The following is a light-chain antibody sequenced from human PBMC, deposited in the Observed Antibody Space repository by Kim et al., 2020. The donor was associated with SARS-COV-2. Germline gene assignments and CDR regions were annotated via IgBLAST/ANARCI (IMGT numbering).Light chain of an antibody. J-gene: IGKJ4*01. CDR3: QQYFDYPLT. V-gene: IGKV1-16*02. Sequence: AAGGDTVTINCRATQDISNNLAWSQQKPGKAPETLIFSASRLQSGVPSKFSGSGSGTDFTLTITSQQPEDFATYYCQQYFDYPLTFGGGTKVDIK. CDR1: QDISNN. CDR2: SAS.